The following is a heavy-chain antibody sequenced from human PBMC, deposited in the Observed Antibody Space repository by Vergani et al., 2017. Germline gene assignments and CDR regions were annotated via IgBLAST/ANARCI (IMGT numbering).Heavy chain of an antibody. CDR3: ARDVGYDSSGYLRYFDY. Sequence: QVQLVQSGAEVKKPGSSVKVSCKASGGTFSSYAISWVRQAPGQGLEWMGGIIPIFGTANYAKKVQGRVTITADETTRTAYMELSSLRTEDTAVNYCARDVGYDSSGYLRYFDYWGQGTLVTVSS. CDR2: IIPIFGTA. D-gene: IGHD3-22*01. V-gene: IGHV1-69*01. J-gene: IGHJ4*02. CDR1: GGTFSSYA.